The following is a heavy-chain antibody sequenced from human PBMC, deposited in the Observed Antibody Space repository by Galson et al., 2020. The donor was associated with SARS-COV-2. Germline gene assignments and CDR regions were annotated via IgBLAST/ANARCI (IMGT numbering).Heavy chain of an antibody. CDR1: GYTFTSYS. J-gene: IGHJ4*02. CDR3: ARRKMTTINFDY. Sequence: KIGESLKISCKGSGYTFTSYSIAWVRQMPGKGLEWMGIIYPGDSDTTYSPSFQGHVTLSADKSISTAYLQWSSLKAPDTAMYYCARRKMTTINFDYWGQGTLVTVSS. D-gene: IGHD4-17*01. CDR2: IYPGDSDT. V-gene: IGHV5-51*01.